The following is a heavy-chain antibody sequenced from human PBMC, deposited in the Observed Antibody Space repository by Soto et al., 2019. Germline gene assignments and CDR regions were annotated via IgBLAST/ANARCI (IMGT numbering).Heavy chain of an antibody. CDR3: AREGTRGGFLNWFDP. V-gene: IGHV1-46*01. Sequence: GASVKVSCKASGYTFTSYYMHWVRQAPGQGLEWMGIINPSGGSTSYAQKFQGRVTMTRDTSTSTVYMELNSLRDEDTAVYYCAREGTRGGFLNWFDPWGQGTLVTVSS. CDR2: INPSGGST. D-gene: IGHD3-10*01. J-gene: IGHJ5*02. CDR1: GYTFTSYY.